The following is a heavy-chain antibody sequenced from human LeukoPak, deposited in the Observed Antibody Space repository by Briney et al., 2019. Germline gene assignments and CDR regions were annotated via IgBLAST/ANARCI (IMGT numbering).Heavy chain of an antibody. CDR1: GSTFSSYS. J-gene: IGHJ4*02. CDR2: ISSSSDHI. V-gene: IGHV3-21*01. CDR3: AATASDY. Sequence: GGSLRLSCAASGSTFSSYSMNWVRQAPGKGLEWVSSISSSSDHIAYADSVKGRFTISRDNAKNALYLQVNSLRAEDTAVYYCAATASDYWGQGTLVTVSS.